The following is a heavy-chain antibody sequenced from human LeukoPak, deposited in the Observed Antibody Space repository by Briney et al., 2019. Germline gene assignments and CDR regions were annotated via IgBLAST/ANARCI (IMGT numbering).Heavy chain of an antibody. Sequence: GASVKVSCKASGYTFTGYYMHWVRQAPGQGLEWMGWINPNSGGTNYAQKFQGRVTMTRDTSISTAYMELSRLRSDDTAVYYCARGRAPLYSSGVGDAFDIWGQGTMVTVSS. CDR2: INPNSGGT. J-gene: IGHJ3*02. D-gene: IGHD6-25*01. V-gene: IGHV1-2*02. CDR1: GYTFTGYY. CDR3: ARGRAPLYSSGVGDAFDI.